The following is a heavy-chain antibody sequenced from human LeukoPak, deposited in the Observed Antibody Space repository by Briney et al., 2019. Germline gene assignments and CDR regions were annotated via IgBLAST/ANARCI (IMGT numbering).Heavy chain of an antibody. D-gene: IGHD3-10*01. CDR3: ARIVRHYYGSGSYNRWFDP. CDR1: GGSFSGYY. CDR2: INHSGST. V-gene: IGHV4-34*01. Sequence: SETLSLTCAVYGGSFSGYYWSWIRQPPGKGLEWIGEINHSGSTNYNPSLKSRVTISVDTSKNQFSLKLSSVTAADTAVYYCARIVRHYYGSGSYNRWFDPWGQGTLVTVSS. J-gene: IGHJ5*02.